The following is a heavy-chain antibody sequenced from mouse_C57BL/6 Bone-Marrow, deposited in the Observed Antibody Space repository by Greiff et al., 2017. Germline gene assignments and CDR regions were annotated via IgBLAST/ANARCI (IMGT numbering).Heavy chain of an antibody. J-gene: IGHJ2*01. V-gene: IGHV1-85*01. CDR2: IYPRDGST. D-gene: IGHD1-1*01. CDR3: ARRYTLY. CDR1: GYTFTSYD. Sequence: QVQLKQSGAELARPGASVKLSCKASGYTFTSYDINWVKQRPGQGLEWIGWIYPRDGSTKYNEKFKGKATLTVDTSSSTAYMELHSLTSEDSAVYFCARRYTLYWGQGTTLTVSS.